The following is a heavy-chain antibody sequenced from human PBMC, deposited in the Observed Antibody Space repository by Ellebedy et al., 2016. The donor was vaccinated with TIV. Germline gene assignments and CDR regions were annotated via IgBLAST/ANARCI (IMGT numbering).Heavy chain of an antibody. D-gene: IGHD2-21*02. J-gene: IGHJ4*02. CDR1: GFNFSSYW. CDR2: IRQEGDEI. Sequence: GESLKISCAASGFNFSSYWMTWVRQAPGKGLEWVAKIRQEGDEIYYVESVKGRFTVSRDNSKNTLFLQMSSLRPEDTAMYYCVKDRGDIIRDFDYWGPGTLVTVSS. CDR3: VKDRGDIIRDFDY. V-gene: IGHV3-7*01.